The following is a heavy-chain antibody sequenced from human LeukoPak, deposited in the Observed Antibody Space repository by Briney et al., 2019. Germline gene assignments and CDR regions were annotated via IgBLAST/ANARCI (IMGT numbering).Heavy chain of an antibody. V-gene: IGHV4-39*06. CDR1: GGSISSSSYY. Sequence: SETLSLTCTVSGGSISSSSYYWGWIRQPPGKGLEWIGSIYYSGSTYYNPSLKSRVTISVDTSKNQFPLKLSSVTAADTAVYYCARVNGGYYWFDPWGQGTLVTVSS. D-gene: IGHD1-1*01. CDR2: IYYSGST. J-gene: IGHJ5*02. CDR3: ARVNGGYYWFDP.